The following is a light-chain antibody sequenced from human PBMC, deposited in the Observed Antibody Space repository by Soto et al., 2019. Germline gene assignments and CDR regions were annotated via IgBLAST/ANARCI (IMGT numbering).Light chain of an antibody. J-gene: IGLJ2*01. Sequence: QSVLTQPPSASGSPGQSVAISCTGTSSDVGGYNYVSWYQQHPGKAPKLMIYEVTKLPSGVPDRFSGSKSGNTASLTVSGLQAEDEADYYCSSSAGSNNLVFGGGTKLTVL. CDR2: EVT. CDR3: SSSAGSNNLV. V-gene: IGLV2-8*01. CDR1: SSDVGGYNY.